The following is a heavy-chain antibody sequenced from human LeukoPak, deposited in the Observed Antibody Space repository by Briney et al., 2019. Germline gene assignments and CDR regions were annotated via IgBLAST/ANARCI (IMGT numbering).Heavy chain of an antibody. J-gene: IGHJ3*02. CDR2: IIPIFGTA. Sequence: SVKVSCKASGGTFSSYAISWVRQTPGQGLEWMGGIIPIFGTANYAQKFQGRVTITTDESTSTAYMELSSLRSEDTAVYYCARDLTAMVTGAFDIWGQGTMVTVSS. V-gene: IGHV1-69*05. D-gene: IGHD5-18*01. CDR1: GGTFSSYA. CDR3: ARDLTAMVTGAFDI.